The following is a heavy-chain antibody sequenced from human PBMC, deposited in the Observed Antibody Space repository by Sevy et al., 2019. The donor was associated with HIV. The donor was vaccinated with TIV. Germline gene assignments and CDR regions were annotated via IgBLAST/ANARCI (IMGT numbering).Heavy chain of an antibody. CDR3: TTYLDFWSGYFGVYYYYYGMDV. CDR2: IKSKTDGGTT. Sequence: GGSLRLSCAASGFTFSNAWMSWVRQAPGKGLEWVGRIKSKTDGGTTDYAAPVKGRFTIARDVSKNTLYLQMNSLKTGDTAVYYCTTYLDFWSGYFGVYYYYYGMDVWGQGTTVTVSS. D-gene: IGHD3-3*01. J-gene: IGHJ6*02. V-gene: IGHV3-15*01. CDR1: GFTFSNAW.